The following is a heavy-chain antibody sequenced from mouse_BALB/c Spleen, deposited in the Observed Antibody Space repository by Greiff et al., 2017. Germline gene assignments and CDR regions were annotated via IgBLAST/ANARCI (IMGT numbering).Heavy chain of an antibody. CDR3: AREGGDYGYHWYFDV. CDR1: GYSITSDYA. V-gene: IGHV3-2*02. D-gene: IGHD1-2*01. CDR2: ISYSGST. Sequence: EVKLVESGPGLVKPSQSLSLTCTVTGYSITSDYAWNWIRQFPGNKLEWMGYISYSGSTSYNPSLKSRISITRDTSKNQFFLQLNSVTTEDTATYYCAREGGDYGYHWYFDVWGAGTTVTVSS. J-gene: IGHJ1*01.